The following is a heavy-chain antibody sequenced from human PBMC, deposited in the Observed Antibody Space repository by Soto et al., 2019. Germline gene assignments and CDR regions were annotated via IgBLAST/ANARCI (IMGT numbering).Heavy chain of an antibody. CDR2: INHSGST. Sequence: PSETLSLTCAVYGGSFSGYYWSWIRQPPGKGLEWIGEINHSGSTNYNPSLKSRVTISVDTSKNQFSLTLSSVTAADTAVYYCARGDYDFWSWSWGNYSYYGMDVWGQGTTVTLSS. V-gene: IGHV4-34*01. J-gene: IGHJ6*02. CDR3: ARGDYDFWSWSWGNYSYYGMDV. CDR1: GGSFSGYY. D-gene: IGHD3-3*01.